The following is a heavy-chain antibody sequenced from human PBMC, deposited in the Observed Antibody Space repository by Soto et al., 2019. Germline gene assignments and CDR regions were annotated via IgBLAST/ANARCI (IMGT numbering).Heavy chain of an antibody. CDR1: GFTFSSYS. CDR3: ARDQPVGHYFDY. D-gene: IGHD1-26*01. CDR2: ISSSSSYI. Sequence: GGSLRLSCAASGFTFSSYSMNWVRQAPGKGLEWVSSISSSSSYIYYADSVKGRFTISRDNAKNSLYLQMNSLRAEDTAVYYCARDQPVGHYFDYWGQGTLVTVSS. J-gene: IGHJ4*02. V-gene: IGHV3-21*01.